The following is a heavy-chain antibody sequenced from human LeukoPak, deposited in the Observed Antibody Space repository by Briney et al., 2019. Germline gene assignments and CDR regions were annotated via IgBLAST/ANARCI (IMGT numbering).Heavy chain of an antibody. D-gene: IGHD1-26*01. CDR3: ARDKGELLDENWFDP. CDR2: IIPIFGTA. J-gene: IGHJ5*02. CDR1: GGTFSSYA. V-gene: IGHV1-69*13. Sequence: GASVKVSCKASGGTFSSYAISWVRQAPGQGLEWMGGIIPIFGTANYAQKFQGRVTITADESTSTAYMELSSLRSEDTAVYYWARDKGELLDENWFDPWGQGTLVTVSS.